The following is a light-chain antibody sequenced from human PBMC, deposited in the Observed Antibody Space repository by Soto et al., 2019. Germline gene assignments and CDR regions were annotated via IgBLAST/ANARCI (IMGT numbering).Light chain of an antibody. CDR1: SSDVGGYNY. V-gene: IGLV2-11*01. Sequence: QSALTQPRSVSGSPGQSVTISCTGTSSDVGGYNYVSWYQQHPGKAPKLMIYDVSKRPSGVPDRFSGSKSGNTASLTISGLQAEDEADYYCCSYAGSYKLNWVFVGGTKLTVL. CDR2: DVS. CDR3: CSYAGSYKLNWV. J-gene: IGLJ3*02.